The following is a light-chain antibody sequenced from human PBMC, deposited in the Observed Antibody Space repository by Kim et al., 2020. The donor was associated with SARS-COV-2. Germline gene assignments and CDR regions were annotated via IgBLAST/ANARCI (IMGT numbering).Light chain of an antibody. CDR3: QEYNGAPWT. J-gene: IGKJ1*01. Sequence: DIQMTQSPSSLSASVGDRVTITCRASQGISHDLAWYQQKPGKVPKLLIFAASALHSGVPSRFSGSGSGTDFTLTISSLQPEDVATYYCQEYNGAPWTFGQGTKLEI. CDR1: QGISHD. V-gene: IGKV1-27*01. CDR2: AAS.